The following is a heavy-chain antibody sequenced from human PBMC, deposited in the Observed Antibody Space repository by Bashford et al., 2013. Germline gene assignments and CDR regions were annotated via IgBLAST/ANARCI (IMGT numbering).Heavy chain of an antibody. CDR2: IYYSGST. J-gene: IGHJ5*02. CDR3: ARGPRQLPNWFDP. Sequence: SETLSLTCTVSGGSVSSGSYYWSWIRQPPGKGLEWIGYIYYSGSTNYNPSLKSRVTISVDTSKNQFSLKLSSVTAADTAVYYCARGPRQLPNWFDPWGQGTLVTVSS. D-gene: IGHD2-2*01. V-gene: IGHV4-61*01. CDR1: GGSVSSGSYY.